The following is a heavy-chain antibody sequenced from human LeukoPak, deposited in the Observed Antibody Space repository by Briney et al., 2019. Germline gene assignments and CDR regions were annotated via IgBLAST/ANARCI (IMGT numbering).Heavy chain of an antibody. CDR1: GFTFSSYW. V-gene: IGHV3-7*01. CDR2: IKQDGSEK. CDR3: ARQGLKYYYDSSGYYQPTTPYFDY. J-gene: IGHJ4*02. D-gene: IGHD3-22*01. Sequence: GGSLRLSCAASGFTFSSYWMSWVRQAPGKGLEWVANIKQDGSEKYYVDSVKGRFTISRDNAKNSLYLQMNSLRAEDTAVYYCARQGLKYYYDSSGYYQPTTPYFDYWGQGTLVTVSS.